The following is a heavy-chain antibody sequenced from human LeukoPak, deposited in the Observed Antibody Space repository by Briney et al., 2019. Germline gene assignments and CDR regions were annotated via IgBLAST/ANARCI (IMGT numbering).Heavy chain of an antibody. Sequence: SETLSLTCTVSGGSISSYYWSWIRQPAGKGLEWIGRIYTSGSTNSNPSLKSRVTISVDKSKNQFSLKLSSVTAADTAVYYCATMTTVTSYYYYYMDVWGKGTTVTVSS. CDR2: IYTSGST. J-gene: IGHJ6*03. CDR1: GGSISSYY. CDR3: ATMTTVTSYYYYYMDV. V-gene: IGHV4-4*07. D-gene: IGHD4-17*01.